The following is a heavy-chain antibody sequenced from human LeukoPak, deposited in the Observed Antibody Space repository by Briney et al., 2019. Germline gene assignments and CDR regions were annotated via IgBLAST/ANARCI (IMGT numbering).Heavy chain of an antibody. CDR3: AREGVVFTHFYY. V-gene: IGHV3-21*01. CDR1: GFNFDDYA. J-gene: IGHJ4*02. CDR2: ISSSSSYI. Sequence: GGSLRLSCAASGFNFDDYAMHWVRQAPGKGLEWVSSISSSSSYIYYADSVKGRFTISRDHAKNSLYLQMNSLRAEDTAVYYCAREGVVFTHFYYWGQGTLVTVSS. D-gene: IGHD3-3*01.